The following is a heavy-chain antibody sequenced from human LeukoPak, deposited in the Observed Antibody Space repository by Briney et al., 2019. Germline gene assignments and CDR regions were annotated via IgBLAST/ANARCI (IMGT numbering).Heavy chain of an antibody. V-gene: IGHV1-2*02. CDR3: ARGAHYHDSSQGYDY. CDR1: GYTFTGYY. Sequence: ASVRVSCKASGYTFTGYYMHWVRQAPGQGLEWMGWINPNSGGTNYAQKFQGRVTMTRDTSISTAYMELSRLRSDDTAVYYCARGAHYHDSSQGYDYWGQGTLVTVSS. CDR2: INPNSGGT. J-gene: IGHJ4*02. D-gene: IGHD3-22*01.